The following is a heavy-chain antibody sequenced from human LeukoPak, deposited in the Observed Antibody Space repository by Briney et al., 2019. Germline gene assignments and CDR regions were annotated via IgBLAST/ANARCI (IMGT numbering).Heavy chain of an antibody. D-gene: IGHD4-17*01. V-gene: IGHV4-39*01. Sequence: GSLRLSCAASGFNVNSNYMSWVRQPPGKGLEWIGSIYYSGSTYYNPSLKSRVTISVDTSKNQFSLKLSSVTAADTAVYYCARYYGPPRDAFDIWGQGTMVTVSS. CDR2: IYYSGST. CDR1: GFNVNSNY. CDR3: ARYYGPPRDAFDI. J-gene: IGHJ3*02.